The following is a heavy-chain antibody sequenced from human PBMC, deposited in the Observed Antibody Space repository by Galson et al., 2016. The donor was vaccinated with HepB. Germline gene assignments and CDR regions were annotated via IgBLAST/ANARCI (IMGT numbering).Heavy chain of an antibody. Sequence: CAISGDSVYNNGAAWVWIRQSPSRGLEWLGRTFYRSMWENHYAGSVINRITISPDTSRKQFSLHLHSLTPEDTAVYYCARAVMLGRGMDVWGQGTTVTVSS. CDR2: TFYRSMWEN. V-gene: IGHV6-1*01. CDR1: GDSVYNNGAA. J-gene: IGHJ6*02. D-gene: IGHD3-10*01. CDR3: ARAVMLGRGMDV.